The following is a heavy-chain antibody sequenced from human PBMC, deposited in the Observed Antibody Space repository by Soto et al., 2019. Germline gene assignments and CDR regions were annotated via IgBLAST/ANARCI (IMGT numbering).Heavy chain of an antibody. CDR1: GYTFTSYA. J-gene: IGHJ6*02. CDR3: ASSPPVLLDGYYHYYGMDV. V-gene: IGHV1-3*01. CDR2: INAGNGNT. Sequence: GASVKVSCKASGYTFTSYAMHWVRQAPGQRLEWMGWINAGNGNTKYSQKFQGRVTITRDTSASTAYMELSSLRSEDTAVYYCASSPPVLLDGYYHYYGMDVWGQRSTVTVSS. D-gene: IGHD3-10*01.